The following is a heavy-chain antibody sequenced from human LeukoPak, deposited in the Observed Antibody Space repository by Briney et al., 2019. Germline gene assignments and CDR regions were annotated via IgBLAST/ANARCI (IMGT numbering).Heavy chain of an antibody. CDR2: TNWNGAST. CDR3: ARDRGYCSGGSCYRGWFDS. D-gene: IGHD2-15*01. J-gene: IGHJ5*01. V-gene: IGHV3-20*04. Sequence: GGSLRLSCAASGFTFSSYGMSWVRQAPGKGLEWVANTNWNGASTGYVDSVKGRFTISRDNTKNSLYLQMNSPRVEDTAFYYCARDRGYCSGGSCYRGWFDSWGQGTLVTVSS. CDR1: GFTFSSYG.